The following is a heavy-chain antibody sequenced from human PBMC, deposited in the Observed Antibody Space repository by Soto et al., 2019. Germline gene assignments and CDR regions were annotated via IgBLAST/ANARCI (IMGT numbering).Heavy chain of an antibody. Sequence: QVQLQESGPGLVKPSETLSLTCTVSGGSISSYYWSWIRQPPGKGLEWIGYIYYSGSTNYNPSLKSLVTISVDTSKNQFSLKLSSVTAADTAVYYCARDYGGATTYDDAFDIWGQGTMVTVSS. D-gene: IGHD5-12*01. J-gene: IGHJ3*02. CDR2: IYYSGST. V-gene: IGHV4-59*01. CDR3: ARDYGGATTYDDAFDI. CDR1: GGSISSYY.